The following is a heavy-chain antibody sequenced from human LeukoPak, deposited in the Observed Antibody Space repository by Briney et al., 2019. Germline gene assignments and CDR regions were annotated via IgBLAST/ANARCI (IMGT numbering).Heavy chain of an antibody. CDR3: ARDLIGFATGNWFDP. CDR1: GGSISSYY. J-gene: IGHJ5*02. CDR2: IYYSGST. V-gene: IGHV4-59*01. Sequence: SETLSLTCTVSGGSISSYYWSWIRQPPGKGLEWIGYIYYSGSTNYNPSLKSRVTISVDTSKNQFSLKLSSVTAADTAVYYCARDLIGFATGNWFDPWGQGTLVTVSS. D-gene: IGHD2-8*01.